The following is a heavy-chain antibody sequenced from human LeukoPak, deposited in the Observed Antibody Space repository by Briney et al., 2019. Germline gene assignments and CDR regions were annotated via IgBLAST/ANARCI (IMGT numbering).Heavy chain of an antibody. J-gene: IGHJ4*02. CDR3: ARGSIAVAGHGY. V-gene: IGHV1-2*02. CDR1: GYTFTDYY. Sequence: ASVKVSCKASGYTFTDYYMHWVRQAPGQGLEWMGWINPNSGGTNYAQKFQGRVTMTRDTSISTAYMELSRLRSDDTAVYYCARGSIAVAGHGYWGQGTLVTVSS. D-gene: IGHD6-19*01. CDR2: INPNSGGT.